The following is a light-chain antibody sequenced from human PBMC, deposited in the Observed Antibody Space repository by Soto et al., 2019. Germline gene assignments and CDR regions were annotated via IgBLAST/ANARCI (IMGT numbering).Light chain of an antibody. CDR3: QQLYSSPLS. J-gene: IGKJ4*01. CDR1: QGISTY. CDR2: AAS. V-gene: IGKV1-9*01. Sequence: DIQLTQSPSFLSASVGDRVTITCRASQGISTYLAWYQQSPGKAPTLLIYAASTLQSGVPSRFSGSGSGTEFTLTISSLQPEDFATYFCQQLYSSPLSFGGGTEVEIK.